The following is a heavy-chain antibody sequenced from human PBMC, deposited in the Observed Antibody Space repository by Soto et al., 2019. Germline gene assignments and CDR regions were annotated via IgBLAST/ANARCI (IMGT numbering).Heavy chain of an antibody. V-gene: IGHV4-30-2*01. CDR2: IYHSGRT. J-gene: IGHJ4*02. D-gene: IGHD2-21*02. CDR3: ARGPQDTVVTWEFDY. Sequence: QLQLQESGSGLVKPSQTLSLTCAVSGGSISSGGYSWSWIRQPPGKGLEWIGYIYHSGRTYYNPSLKSRRTISVDRSKNQFSLKLSSVTAADTAVYYCARGPQDTVVTWEFDYWGQGTLVTVSS. CDR1: GGSISSGGYS.